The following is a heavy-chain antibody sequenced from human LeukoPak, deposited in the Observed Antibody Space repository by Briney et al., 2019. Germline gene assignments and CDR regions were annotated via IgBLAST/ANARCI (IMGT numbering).Heavy chain of an antibody. CDR3: AKDLYFGY. CDR2: ISGSGGST. V-gene: IGHV3-23*01. CDR1: GFXFSSYA. Sequence: PGGXLXLSXAAXGFXFSSYAMSWVRQAPGKGLEWVSAISGSGGSTYYADSVKGRFTISRDNSKNTLYLQMNSLRAEDTAVYYCAKDLYFGYWGQGTLVTVSS. J-gene: IGHJ4*02.